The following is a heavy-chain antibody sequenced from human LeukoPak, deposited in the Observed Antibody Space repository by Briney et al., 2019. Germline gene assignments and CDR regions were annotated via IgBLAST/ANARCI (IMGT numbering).Heavy chain of an antibody. CDR2: IRYDGGSK. D-gene: IGHD4-17*01. J-gene: IGHJ6*02. CDR3: ARALNTELDYGDYDAGDYYYYYGMDV. Sequence: GGSLRLSCAASGFTFSSSGMNWVRQAPGKGLEWVAFIRYDGGSKYYADSVKGRFTISRDNAKNTVYLQMNSLRVEDTAVFYCARALNTELDYGDYDAGDYYYYYGMDVWGQGTTVTVSS. V-gene: IGHV3-30*02. CDR1: GFTFSSSG.